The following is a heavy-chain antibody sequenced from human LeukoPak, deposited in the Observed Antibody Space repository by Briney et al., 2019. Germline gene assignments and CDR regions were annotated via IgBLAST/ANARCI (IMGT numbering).Heavy chain of an antibody. Sequence: PGGSLRLSCAASGFTFSSYAMSWVRQAPGKGLEWVSAISGSGGSTYYADSVKGRFTISRDNAKNSLYLQMNSLRAEDTALYYCARLFSSWYRPGYYYYYMDVWGKGTTVTVSS. D-gene: IGHD6-13*01. CDR3: ARLFSSWYRPGYYYYYMDV. CDR1: GFTFSSYA. J-gene: IGHJ6*03. CDR2: ISGSGGST. V-gene: IGHV3-23*01.